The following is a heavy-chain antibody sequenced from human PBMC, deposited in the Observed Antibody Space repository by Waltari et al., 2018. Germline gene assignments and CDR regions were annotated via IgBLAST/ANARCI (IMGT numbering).Heavy chain of an antibody. CDR1: GFTFSNYA. V-gene: IGHV3-23*01. D-gene: IGHD2-21*02. CDR3: ARDECTGGDCYSHFHY. Sequence: EVHLLESGGGLIRPGGSLRLSCAASGFTFSNYAMSWVRQAPGKGLEWVSGIINKGDSSVAADSVKGRFTISRDNSKNTLYLQMENLRGEDTAVYYCARDECTGGDCYSHFHYWGQGTLVTVSS. CDR2: IINKGDSS. J-gene: IGHJ4*02.